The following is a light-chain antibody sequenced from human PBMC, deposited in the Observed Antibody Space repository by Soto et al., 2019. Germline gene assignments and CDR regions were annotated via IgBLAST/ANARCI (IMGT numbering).Light chain of an antibody. Sequence: SYELTQPPSVSVAPGKTASVACGGSNIGSKSVPWYQKKSGQAPVLVMYYDSDRPSGIPERCSGSNSGNTATLTISRVEAGDEADYYCQVWDISSGHVVFGGGTQLTVL. CDR1: NIGSKS. V-gene: IGLV3-21*01. J-gene: IGLJ3*02. CDR3: QVWDISSGHVV. CDR2: YDS.